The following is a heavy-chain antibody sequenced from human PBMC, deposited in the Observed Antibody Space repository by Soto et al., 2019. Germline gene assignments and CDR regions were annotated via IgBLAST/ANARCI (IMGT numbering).Heavy chain of an antibody. J-gene: IGHJ3*02. D-gene: IGHD2-15*01. CDR2: ISDSGGST. Sequence: SGGSLRLSCAASGFTFSSYAMSWVRQAPGKGLEWVSAISDSGGSTYYADSVKGRFTISRDNSKNTLYLQMNSLRAEDTAVYYCAREYGIGGAAFDIWGQGTMVTVSS. V-gene: IGHV3-23*01. CDR3: AREYGIGGAAFDI. CDR1: GFTFSSYA.